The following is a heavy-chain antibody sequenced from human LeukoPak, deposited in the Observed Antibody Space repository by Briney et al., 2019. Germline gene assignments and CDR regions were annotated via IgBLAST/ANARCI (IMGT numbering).Heavy chain of an antibody. CDR1: GYTFTGYY. CDR2: INPNSGGT. Sequence: ASVKVSCKASGYTFTGYYMHWVRQAPGQGLEWMGWINPNSGGTNYAQKFQGWVTMTRDTSTSTAYMELSRLRSDDTAVYYCARGYLRYCSGGSCYRYDAFDIWGQGTMVTVSS. J-gene: IGHJ3*02. V-gene: IGHV1-2*04. CDR3: ARGYLRYCSGGSCYRYDAFDI. D-gene: IGHD2-15*01.